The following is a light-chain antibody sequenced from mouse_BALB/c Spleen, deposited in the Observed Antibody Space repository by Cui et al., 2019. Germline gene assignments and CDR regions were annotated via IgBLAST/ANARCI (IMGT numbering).Light chain of an antibody. J-gene: IGKJ1*01. CDR1: SSVSY. CDR2: STS. Sequence: QIVLTQCPAIMSASLLAEITLTCSASSSVSYMHWYQQKSGTSPKLLIYSTSILASGVPSRFSGSGSGIFYSLTISSVEAEDAADYYCHQWSSYPWTFGGGTKLEIK. CDR3: HQWSSYPWT. V-gene: IGKV4-80*01.